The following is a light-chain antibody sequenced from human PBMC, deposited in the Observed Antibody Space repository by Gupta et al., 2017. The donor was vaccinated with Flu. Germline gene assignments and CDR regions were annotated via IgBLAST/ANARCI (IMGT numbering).Light chain of an antibody. CDR2: DAS. Sequence: PATLSLSPGERATLSCRASQSVSSKLAWYQQKPGQAPRLLIYDASNRATGIPARFSGSGSGTDFTLTISSLEPEDFAVYYCQQHSNWPRTFGQGTKVDIE. V-gene: IGKV3-11*01. CDR1: QSVSSK. J-gene: IGKJ1*01. CDR3: QQHSNWPRT.